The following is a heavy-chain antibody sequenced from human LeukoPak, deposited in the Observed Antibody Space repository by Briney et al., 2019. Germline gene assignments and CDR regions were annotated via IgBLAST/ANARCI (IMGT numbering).Heavy chain of an antibody. V-gene: IGHV4-59*01. Sequence: SETLSLTCTVSRGSISNYYWSWIRQPAGKGLEWMGYIHYSGSTNYNPSLKSRVTISVDTSKNQFSLKLSSVTAADTAVYYCARAQATYYYDSSGYYYGGYFDYWGQGTLVTVS. D-gene: IGHD3-22*01. J-gene: IGHJ4*02. CDR3: ARAQATYYYDSSGYYYGGYFDY. CDR1: RGSISNYY. CDR2: IHYSGST.